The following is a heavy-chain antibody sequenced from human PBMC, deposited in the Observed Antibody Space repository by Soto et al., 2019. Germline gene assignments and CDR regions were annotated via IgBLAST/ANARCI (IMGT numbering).Heavy chain of an antibody. CDR3: ARVPRLVAGEDYADY. V-gene: IGHV1-8*01. D-gene: IGHD2-15*01. CDR1: GYTFTSYD. J-gene: IGHJ4*02. Sequence: QVQLVQSGAEVKKLGASVKVSCKASGYTFTSYDINWVRQATGQGLEWMGWMNPNSGNTGYAQKFQGRVTMTRNTSISTAYMELSSLRSEDTAVYYCARVPRLVAGEDYADYWGQGTLVTVSS. CDR2: MNPNSGNT.